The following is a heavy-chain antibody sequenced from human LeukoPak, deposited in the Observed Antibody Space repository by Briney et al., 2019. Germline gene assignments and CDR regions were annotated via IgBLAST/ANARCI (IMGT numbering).Heavy chain of an antibody. CDR1: GFTVSRHY. CDR3: AKDRSTAMVLYYFDY. D-gene: IGHD5-18*01. CDR2: ISWNSGSI. V-gene: IGHV3-9*01. J-gene: IGHJ4*02. Sequence: PGGSLRLSCAASGFTVSRHYMNWVRQAPGKGLEWVSGISWNSGSIGYADSVKGRFTISRDNAKNSLYLQMNSLRAEDTALYYCAKDRSTAMVLYYFDYWGQGTLVTVSS.